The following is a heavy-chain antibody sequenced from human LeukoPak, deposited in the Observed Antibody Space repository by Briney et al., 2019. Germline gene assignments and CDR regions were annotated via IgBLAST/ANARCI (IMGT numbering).Heavy chain of an antibody. CDR1: GGSISSSNW. CDR2: IYHSGST. CDR3: AMLYGDPSTLNGMDV. D-gene: IGHD4-17*01. J-gene: IGHJ6*02. Sequence: PSETLSLTCAVSGGSISSSNWWSWVRQPPGKGLEWIGEIYHSGSTNYNPSLKSRVTISVDKSKNQFSLKLSSVTAADTAVYYCAMLYGDPSTLNGMDVWGQGTTVTVSS. V-gene: IGHV4-4*02.